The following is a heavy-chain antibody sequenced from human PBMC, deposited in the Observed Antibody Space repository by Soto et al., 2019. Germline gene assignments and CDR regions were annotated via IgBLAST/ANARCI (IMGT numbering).Heavy chain of an antibody. CDR3: ATDSGSYYDVAY. CDR2: IIPIYSTS. V-gene: IGHV1-69*06. CDR1: GGTLRHYA. Sequence: QVQLVQSGAEVKKPGSSVKVSCKASGGTLRHYAISWVRQAPGQGLEWMGGIIPIYSTSNYAQKFQGSLTITADKSTSTAYMELSSLRSEDTAVYYCATDSGSYYDVAYWGQGTLVTVSS. J-gene: IGHJ4*02. D-gene: IGHD1-26*01.